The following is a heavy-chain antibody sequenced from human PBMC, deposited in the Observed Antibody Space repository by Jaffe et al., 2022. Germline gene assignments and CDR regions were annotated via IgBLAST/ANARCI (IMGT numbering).Heavy chain of an antibody. CDR2: INHSGST. CDR3: ARGRFSGGSCFFSH. J-gene: IGHJ4*02. D-gene: IGHD2-15*01. V-gene: IGHV4-34*01. Sequence: QVQLQQWGAGLLKPSETLSLTCAVYGGSFSGYYWSWIRQPPGKGLEWIGEINHSGSTNYNPSLKSRVTISVDTSKNQFSLKLNSVTAADTAVYYCARGRFSGGSCFFSHWGQGTLVTVSS. CDR1: GGSFSGYY.